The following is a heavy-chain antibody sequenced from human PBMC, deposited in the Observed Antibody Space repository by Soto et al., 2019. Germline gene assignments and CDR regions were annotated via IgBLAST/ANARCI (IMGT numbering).Heavy chain of an antibody. Sequence: ASVKVSCKASGYTFTSYGISWVRQAPGQGLEWMGWISAYNGNTNYAQKLQGRVTMTTDTSTSTAYMELRSLRSDDTAVYYCALGIAAAGTISEYYYYGMDVWGQGTTVTVSS. J-gene: IGHJ6*02. CDR3: ALGIAAAGTISEYYYYGMDV. CDR1: GYTFTSYG. D-gene: IGHD6-13*01. V-gene: IGHV1-18*01. CDR2: ISAYNGNT.